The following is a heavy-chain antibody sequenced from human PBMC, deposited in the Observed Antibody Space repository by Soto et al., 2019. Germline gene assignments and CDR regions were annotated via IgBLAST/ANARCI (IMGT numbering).Heavy chain of an antibody. D-gene: IGHD4-17*01. CDR3: AKVPHNFRGTLTTAIPYYFDY. V-gene: IGHV3-23*01. CDR1: GFTFSSYA. J-gene: IGHJ4*02. CDR2: ISGSGGST. Sequence: GGSLRLSCAASGFTFSSYAMSWVRQAPGKGLEWVSAISGSGGSTYYADSVKGRFTISRDNSKNTLYLQMNSLRAEDTAVYYCAKVPHNFRGTLTTAIPYYFDYWGQGTLVTVSS.